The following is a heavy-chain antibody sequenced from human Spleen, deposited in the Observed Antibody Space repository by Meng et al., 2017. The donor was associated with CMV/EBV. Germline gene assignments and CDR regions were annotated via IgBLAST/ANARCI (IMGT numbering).Heavy chain of an antibody. Sequence: ASGFTFSSYSMNWVRQAPGKGLEWVSSISSSSSYIYYADSVKGRFTISRDNAKNSLYLQMNSLRAEDTAVYYCARDQYSSSLRLDYWGQVTLVTVSS. D-gene: IGHD6-6*01. CDR3: ARDQYSSSLRLDY. J-gene: IGHJ4*02. CDR2: ISSSSSYI. V-gene: IGHV3-21*01. CDR1: GFTFSSYS.